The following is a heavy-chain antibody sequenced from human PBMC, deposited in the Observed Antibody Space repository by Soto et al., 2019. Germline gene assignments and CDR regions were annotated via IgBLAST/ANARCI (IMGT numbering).Heavy chain of an antibody. Sequence: VQLVQSGVEVKKPGASVKVSCKASGYTFTNYGISWVRQAPGQGLVWMGWINTYNANTNYAQKVQGRVTLTTETSTSTAYMELRSLRPDDTAVYYCARDLLYSTRSTVRFDIWGQGTMLTVSS. J-gene: IGHJ3*02. CDR2: INTYNANT. D-gene: IGHD6-13*01. V-gene: IGHV1-18*01. CDR3: ARDLLYSTRSTVRFDI. CDR1: GYTFTNYG.